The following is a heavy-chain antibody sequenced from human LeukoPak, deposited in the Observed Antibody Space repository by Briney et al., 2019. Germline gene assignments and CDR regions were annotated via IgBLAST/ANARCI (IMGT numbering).Heavy chain of an antibody. Sequence: GGSLRLSCAASGFTFSNYGMHWVRQAPGKGLEWVAVISYGGSNKDYADSVKGRFTISRDNSKSTLDLQMNSLRAEATAVYYCAKRCGSPERAAFDIWGQGTMVTVSS. CDR2: ISYGGSNK. J-gene: IGHJ3*02. CDR1: GFTFSNYG. D-gene: IGHD1-14*01. V-gene: IGHV3-30*18. CDR3: AKRCGSPERAAFDI.